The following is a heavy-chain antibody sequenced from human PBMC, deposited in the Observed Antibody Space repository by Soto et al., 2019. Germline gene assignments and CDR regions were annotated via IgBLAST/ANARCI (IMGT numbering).Heavy chain of an antibody. V-gene: IGHV4-4*02. CDR1: SVSVSGSYW. CDR2: IDHSGHT. Sequence: QVQIQQSRPGLVKPSGTLSLACSVSSVSVSGSYWCAWARQPPGKGLEWIGEIDHSGHTNYNPSLKSRVTMSLDNSKNQFSLNLRSVTAADTAVYYCARSNWNYVRTLDYWGQGTQVIVSS. J-gene: IGHJ4*02. D-gene: IGHD1-7*01. CDR3: ARSNWNYVRTLDY.